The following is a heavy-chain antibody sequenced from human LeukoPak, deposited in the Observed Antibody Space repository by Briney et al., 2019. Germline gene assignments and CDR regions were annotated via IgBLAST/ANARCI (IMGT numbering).Heavy chain of an antibody. D-gene: IGHD2-2*01. Sequence: GGSLRLSREASGFTFSSYAMSWVRQAPGKGLEWVSSISSSSSYIYYADSVKGRFTISRDNAKNSLYLQMNSLRAEDTAVYYCARALQAPGGDYWGQGTLVTVSS. CDR2: ISSSSSYI. CDR1: GFTFSSYA. J-gene: IGHJ4*02. CDR3: ARALQAPGGDY. V-gene: IGHV3-21*01.